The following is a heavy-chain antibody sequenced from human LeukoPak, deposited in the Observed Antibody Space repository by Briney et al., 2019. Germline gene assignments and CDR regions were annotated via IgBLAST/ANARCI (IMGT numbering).Heavy chain of an antibody. CDR2: INPNSGGT. Sequence: ASVKVSCKASGVSFIGYYIHWVRQAPGQGLEWMGWINPNSGGTNYAQRFLGRVTMTRDTSITTAYMELSRLRSDDTAVYYCASLYGNYVASDYWGQGTLVTVSS. D-gene: IGHD4-11*01. J-gene: IGHJ4*02. V-gene: IGHV1-2*02. CDR3: ASLYGNYVASDY. CDR1: GVSFIGYY.